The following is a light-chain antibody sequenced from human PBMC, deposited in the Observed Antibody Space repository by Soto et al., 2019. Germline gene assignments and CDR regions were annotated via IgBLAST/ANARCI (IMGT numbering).Light chain of an antibody. CDR2: DVR. V-gene: IGLV2-14*01. CDR3: SSYTTSSTVI. Sequence: QSALTQPASVSGSPGQSITISCTGTVSDVGNYNYVTWYQQHPGKAPKRMIYDVRNRPSGVSNRFSGSKFGNTASLTISGLQAEDEADYYCSSYTTSSTVIFGGGTKLTVL. J-gene: IGLJ2*01. CDR1: VSDVGNYNY.